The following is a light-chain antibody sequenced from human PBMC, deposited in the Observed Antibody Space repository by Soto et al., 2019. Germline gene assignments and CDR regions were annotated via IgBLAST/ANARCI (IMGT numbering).Light chain of an antibody. J-gene: IGKJ4*01. CDR2: GAS. Sequence: EVVLTQSPCTLSLSPVELATLPCMTSQSVSNNYLAWYQQKPGQAPRLLIYGASTRATGIPDRFSGSGSGTEFTLTISSLQSEDFAVYYCQHYNNWLGTFGGGTKVDIK. CDR1: QSVSNN. CDR3: QHYNNWLGT. V-gene: IGKV3-15*01.